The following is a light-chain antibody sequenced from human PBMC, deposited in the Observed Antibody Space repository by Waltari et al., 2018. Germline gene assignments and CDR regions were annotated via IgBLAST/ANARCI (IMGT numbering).Light chain of an antibody. V-gene: IGLV4-69*01. Sequence: QLVLTQSPSASASLGASVQLPCTLSSGHSSNVIAWLPQQPEKGPRYLMKVNSDGSHSKGDEIPDRFSGSTSGAERYLTISSVQPEDEADYYCQTGGHGTWVFGGGTKLTVL. CDR1: SGHSSNV. J-gene: IGLJ3*02. CDR2: VNSDGSH. CDR3: QTGGHGTWV.